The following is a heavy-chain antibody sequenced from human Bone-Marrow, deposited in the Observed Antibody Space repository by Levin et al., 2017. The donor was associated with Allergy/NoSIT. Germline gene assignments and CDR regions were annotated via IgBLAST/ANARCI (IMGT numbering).Heavy chain of an antibody. D-gene: IGHD6-19*01. CDR1: GYTFTTYW. CDR3: ARRGSGDYDPLDY. Sequence: AGESLKISCKGSGYTFTTYWIGWMRQMPGKGLEWMGIIYPDDSDTKYSPSFQGQVTISADKSISTTYLQWSSLKASDTAMYYCARRGSGDYDPLDYWGQGTLVTVSS. CDR2: IYPDDSDT. J-gene: IGHJ4*02. V-gene: IGHV5-51*01.